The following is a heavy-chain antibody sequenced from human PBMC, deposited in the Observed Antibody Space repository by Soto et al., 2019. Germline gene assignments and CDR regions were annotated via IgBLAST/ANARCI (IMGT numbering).Heavy chain of an antibody. CDR1: GGSISSGGYY. V-gene: IGHV4-31*03. CDR2: IYYSGST. D-gene: IGHD3-22*01. Sequence: TSETLSLTCTVSGGSISSGGYYWSWIRQHPGKGLEWIGYIYYSGSTYYNPSLKSRVTISVDTSKNQFSLKLSSVTAADTAVYYCASGQGIYDSSGYYHNWFDPWGQGTLVTVSS. J-gene: IGHJ5*02. CDR3: ASGQGIYDSSGYYHNWFDP.